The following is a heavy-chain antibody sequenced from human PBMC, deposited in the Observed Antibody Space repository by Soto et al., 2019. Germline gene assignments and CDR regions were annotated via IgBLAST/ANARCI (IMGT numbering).Heavy chain of an antibody. V-gene: IGHV1-18*01. J-gene: IGHJ4*02. D-gene: IGHD2-21*02. Sequence: QVQLVQSGAEVKKPGASVKVSCKTSGYTFSKYGITWIRQAPVQGLEYMGWISTYNGNTDYAQKLQGRVTMTTDTSANTAYMELRSLRSDDTAVFYCATDGVVTASPFDYWGQGTLVTVSS. CDR3: ATDGVVTASPFDY. CDR2: ISTYNGNT. CDR1: GYTFSKYG.